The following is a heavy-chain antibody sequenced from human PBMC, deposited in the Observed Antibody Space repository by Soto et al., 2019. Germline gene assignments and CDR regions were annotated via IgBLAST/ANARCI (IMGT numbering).Heavy chain of an antibody. V-gene: IGHV1-3*01. J-gene: IGHJ4*02. D-gene: IGHD1-20*01. CDR2: INAGNGNR. Sequence: QVQLVQSGAEVKKPGASVKVSCKASGYTFTSYAIHWVRQAPGQMLEWMGWINAGNGNRKYSQKFQGRVTITRDTSASTAYMELSSLRSEDTAVYYCARGLYNPFDYWGQGTLVTVSS. CDR3: ARGLYNPFDY. CDR1: GYTFTSYA.